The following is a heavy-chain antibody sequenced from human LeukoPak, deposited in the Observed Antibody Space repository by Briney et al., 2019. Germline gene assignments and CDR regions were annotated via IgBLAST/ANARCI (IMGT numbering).Heavy chain of an antibody. CDR2: INPSGGST. V-gene: IGHV1-46*01. D-gene: IGHD1-14*01. J-gene: IGHJ3*02. Sequence: ASVKVSCKASGYTFTSYYMHWVRQAPGQGLEWMGIINPSGGSTSYAQKFQGRVTIATDESTSTAYMELSSLRSEDTAVYYCARAPAGGVAFDIWGQGTMVTVSS. CDR1: GYTFTSYY. CDR3: ARAPAGGVAFDI.